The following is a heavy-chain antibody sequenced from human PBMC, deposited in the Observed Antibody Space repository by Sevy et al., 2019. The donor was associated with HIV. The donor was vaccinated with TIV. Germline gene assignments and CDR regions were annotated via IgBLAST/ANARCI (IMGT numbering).Heavy chain of an antibody. CDR2: ISYDGSNK. Sequence: GGSLRLSCAASGFTFSSYAMHWVRQAPGKGLEWVAVISYDGSNKYYADSVKGRFTISRDNSKNTLYLQMNSLRAEDTAVYYCARDPVDTAMAVYYYYYYGMDVWGQRTTVTVSS. V-gene: IGHV3-30-3*01. CDR1: GFTFSSYA. CDR3: ARDPVDTAMAVYYYYYYGMDV. J-gene: IGHJ6*02. D-gene: IGHD5-18*01.